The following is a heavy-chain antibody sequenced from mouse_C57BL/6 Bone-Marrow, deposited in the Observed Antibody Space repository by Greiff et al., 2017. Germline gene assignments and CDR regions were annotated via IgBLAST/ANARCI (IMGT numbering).Heavy chain of an antibody. CDR1: GYAFSSSW. Sequence: QVQLKESGPELVKPGASVKISCKASGYAFSSSWMNWVKQRPGKGLEWIGRIYPGDGDTNYNGKFKGKATLTADKSSSTAYMQLSSLTSEDSAVXFCARNGYYFDYWGQGTTLTVSS. CDR3: ARNGYYFDY. V-gene: IGHV1-82*01. D-gene: IGHD2-2*01. J-gene: IGHJ2*01. CDR2: IYPGDGDT.